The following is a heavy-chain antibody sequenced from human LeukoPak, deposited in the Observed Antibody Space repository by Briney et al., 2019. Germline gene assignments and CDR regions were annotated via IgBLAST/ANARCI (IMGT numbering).Heavy chain of an antibody. D-gene: IGHD6-13*01. J-gene: IGHJ3*02. CDR1: GGSISSGGYY. V-gene: IGHV4-31*03. CDR2: IYYSGST. CDR3: ARVAAAGMTDAFDI. Sequence: SETLSLTCTVSGGSISSGGYYWSWIRQHPGKGLEWIGYIYYSGSTYYNPSLKSRVTISVDTSKNQFSLKLSSVTAADTAVYDCARVAAAGMTDAFDIWGQGTMVTVSS.